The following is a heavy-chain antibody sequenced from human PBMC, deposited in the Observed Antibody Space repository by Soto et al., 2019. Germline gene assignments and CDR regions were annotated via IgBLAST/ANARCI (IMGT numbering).Heavy chain of an antibody. J-gene: IGHJ5*02. Sequence: QVTLKESGPVLVKPTETLTLRCTVSGLSITDSEMGVSWIRQPPGQPLEWLAHIDSSGEKSYRTFLKSRLAISKDTSKSQIVLTMTNMDPADTASYYCARRHLAVAVSPWFDPCGKGIPVTVSS. V-gene: IGHV2-26*01. CDR2: IDSSGEK. D-gene: IGHD6-19*01. CDR1: GLSITDSEMG. CDR3: ARRHLAVAVSPWFDP.